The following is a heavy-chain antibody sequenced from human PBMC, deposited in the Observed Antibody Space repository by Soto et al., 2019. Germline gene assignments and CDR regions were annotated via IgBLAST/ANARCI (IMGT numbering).Heavy chain of an antibody. CDR2: IYFSGGT. J-gene: IGHJ4*02. CDR1: GGSISRYY. Sequence: SEALSLTCTVSGGSISRYYWSWIRQPPGKGLEWIGYIYFSGGTNYNPSLKSRVTISVDTSKNRFSLKLSSVTAADTAVYYCARESRSWYGSIWDYWGQGTLVTVSS. CDR3: ARESRSWYGSIWDY. D-gene: IGHD6-13*01. V-gene: IGHV4-59*12.